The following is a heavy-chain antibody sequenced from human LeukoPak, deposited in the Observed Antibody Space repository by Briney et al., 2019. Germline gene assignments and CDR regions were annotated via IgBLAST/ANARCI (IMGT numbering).Heavy chain of an antibody. Sequence: PSETLSLTCAVYGGSFSGYYWSWIRQPPGKGLEWIGEINHSGSTNYNPSLKSRVTISVDTSKNQFSLKLSSVTAADTAVYYCARVRITMVRGVWFDPRGQGTLVTVSS. CDR3: ARVRITMVRGVWFDP. CDR2: INHSGST. V-gene: IGHV4-34*01. J-gene: IGHJ5*02. CDR1: GGSFSGYY. D-gene: IGHD3-10*01.